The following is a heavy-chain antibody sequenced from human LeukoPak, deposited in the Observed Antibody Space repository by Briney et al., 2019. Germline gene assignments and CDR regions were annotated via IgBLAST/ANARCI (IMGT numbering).Heavy chain of an antibody. D-gene: IGHD4-17*01. CDR2: IIPIFGTA. V-gene: IGHV1-69*13. Sequence: ASVKVSCKASGGTFTSYAISWVRQAPGQGLEWMGGIIPIFGTANYAQKFQGRVTITADESTSTAYMELSSLRSEDTAVYYCASHYGDYSNWFDPWGQGTLVTVSP. CDR3: ASHYGDYSNWFDP. CDR1: GGTFTSYA. J-gene: IGHJ5*02.